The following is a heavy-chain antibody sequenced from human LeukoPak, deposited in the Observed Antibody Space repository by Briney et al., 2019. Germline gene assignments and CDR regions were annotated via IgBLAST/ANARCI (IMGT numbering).Heavy chain of an antibody. CDR2: ISSSSSYI. Sequence: GGTLRLSCAASGFTFSSHGMNWVRQAPGKGLEWVSSISSSSSYIYYADSVKGRFTISRDNAKNSLYLQMNSLRAEDTAVYYCARDLSIAVAGKEPDYWGQGTLVTVSS. V-gene: IGHV3-21*01. CDR3: ARDLSIAVAGKEPDY. D-gene: IGHD6-19*01. J-gene: IGHJ4*02. CDR1: GFTFSSHG.